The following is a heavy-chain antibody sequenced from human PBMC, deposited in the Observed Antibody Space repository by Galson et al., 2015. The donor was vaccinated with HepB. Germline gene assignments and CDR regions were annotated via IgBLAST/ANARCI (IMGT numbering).Heavy chain of an antibody. CDR2: IYHSGST. CDR1: GGSISSGGYS. CDR3: ARDSYHGYFDY. D-gene: IGHD1-26*01. J-gene: IGHJ4*03. Sequence: TLSLTCAVSGGSISSGGYSWSWIRQPPGKGLEWIGYIYHSGSTYYNPSLKSRVTISVDRSKNQFSLKLSSVTAADTAVYYCARDSYHGYFDYWGQGTLVTVSS. V-gene: IGHV4-30-2*01.